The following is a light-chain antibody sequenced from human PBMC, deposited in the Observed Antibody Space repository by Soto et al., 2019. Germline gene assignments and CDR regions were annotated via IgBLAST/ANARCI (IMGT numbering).Light chain of an antibody. CDR2: GAS. Sequence: EVVLTQSPATLSSSPGDSATLSCRASRSISSYLAWYQQKPGQAPRLLIYGASTRATGIPARFSGSGSGTEFTLTISSLQSEDFAVYHCQQYNNWPPWTFGQGTKVDIK. J-gene: IGKJ1*01. CDR1: RSISSY. V-gene: IGKV3-15*01. CDR3: QQYNNWPPWT.